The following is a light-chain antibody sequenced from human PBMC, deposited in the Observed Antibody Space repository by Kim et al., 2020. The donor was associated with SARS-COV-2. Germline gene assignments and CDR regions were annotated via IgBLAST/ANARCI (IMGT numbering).Light chain of an antibody. V-gene: IGLV1-44*01. CDR3: AAWDDSLNGPV. CDR2: TNN. CDR1: SSNIGSIT. Sequence: QSVLTQPPSASGTPGHRVPISCSGSSSNIGSITVNWYQQLPGTAPKLLIYTNNQRPSGVPDRFSGSKSGTSASLAISGLQSEDEADYYCAAWDDSLNGPVFGGGTKLTVL. J-gene: IGLJ3*02.